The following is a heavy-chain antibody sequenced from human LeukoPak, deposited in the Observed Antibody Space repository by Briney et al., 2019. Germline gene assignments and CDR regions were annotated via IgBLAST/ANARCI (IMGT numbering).Heavy chain of an antibody. CDR3: VSRAYRGEFDI. D-gene: IGHD5-12*01. CDR2: ISSSGSTI. Sequence: GGPLRLSCAAPGFTFRSYEMNWFGQAPGKGLKWVSYISSSGSTIDYAVSVKGRFTIARDNSKNSLYLQMNSLRAEDTAVYYCVSRAYRGEFDIWGQGTMVTVSS. J-gene: IGHJ3*02. V-gene: IGHV3-48*03. CDR1: GFTFRSYE.